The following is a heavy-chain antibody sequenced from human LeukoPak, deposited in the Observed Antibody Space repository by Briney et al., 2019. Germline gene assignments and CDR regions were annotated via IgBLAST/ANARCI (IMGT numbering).Heavy chain of an antibody. CDR1: GGSISSSSYY. CDR3: HSSSWYQDAFDI. D-gene: IGHD6-13*01. J-gene: IGHJ3*02. Sequence: SETLSLTCTVSGGSISSSSYYWGWIRQPPGKGLEWIGSIYYSGSTYYNPSLKSPVTISVDTTKNQFSLKLSSVTAADTAVYYCHSSSWYQDAFDIWGQGTMVTVSS. V-gene: IGHV4-39*01. CDR2: IYYSGST.